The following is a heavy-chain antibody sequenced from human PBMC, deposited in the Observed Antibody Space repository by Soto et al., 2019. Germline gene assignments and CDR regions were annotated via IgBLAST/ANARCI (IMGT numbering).Heavy chain of an antibody. D-gene: IGHD4-17*01. Sequence: ASVKVSCKASGYTFTSYAIHWVRQAPGQRLEWMGWINAGNGNTKYSQKFQGRVTITRDTSASTAYMELSSLRSEDTAVYYCARGIRPRTGDYGVDYWGQGTLVTVSS. CDR3: ARGIRPRTGDYGVDY. V-gene: IGHV1-3*01. CDR1: GYTFTSYA. CDR2: INAGNGNT. J-gene: IGHJ4*02.